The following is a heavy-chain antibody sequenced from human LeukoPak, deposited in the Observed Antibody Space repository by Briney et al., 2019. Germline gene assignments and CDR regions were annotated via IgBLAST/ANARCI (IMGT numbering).Heavy chain of an antibody. Sequence: ASVKVSCKASGYTFTSYGISWVRQAPGQGLEWMGWISAYNGNTNYAQKLQGRVTMTTDTSTSTAYMELRSPRSDDTAVYYCAREVNTWSDYYYGMDVWGQGTTVTVSS. CDR1: GYTFTSYG. CDR3: AREVNTWSDYYYGMDV. CDR2: ISAYNGNT. V-gene: IGHV1-18*01. J-gene: IGHJ6*02. D-gene: IGHD2-8*01.